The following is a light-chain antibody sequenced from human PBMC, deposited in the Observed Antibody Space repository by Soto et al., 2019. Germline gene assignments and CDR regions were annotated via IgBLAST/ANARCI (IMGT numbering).Light chain of an antibody. CDR2: KAS. CDR3: QQYNSYS. Sequence: DIQMTQFPSSLSASVEDRVIITCRASQSISNHLNWYQQKPGKAPKLLIYKASSLESGVPSRFSGSGSGTEFTLTISSLQPDDFATYYCQQYNSYSFGQGTKVDIK. J-gene: IGKJ1*01. V-gene: IGKV1-5*03. CDR1: QSISNH.